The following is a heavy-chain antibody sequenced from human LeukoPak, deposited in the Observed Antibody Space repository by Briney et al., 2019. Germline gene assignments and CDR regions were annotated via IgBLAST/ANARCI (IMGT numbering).Heavy chain of an antibody. J-gene: IGHJ4*02. CDR3: ARGRPIFGVVTPLDY. D-gene: IGHD3-3*01. V-gene: IGHV4-34*01. CDR2: MNHSGST. Sequence: SETLSLTCAVSGGSFSGYYWSWIRQPPGQGLEWMGEMNHSGSTNYNPSLTRRVNISVDTSKNQFSLKLSSVTAADTAVYYCARGRPIFGVVTPLDYWGQGTLVTVSS. CDR1: GGSFSGYY.